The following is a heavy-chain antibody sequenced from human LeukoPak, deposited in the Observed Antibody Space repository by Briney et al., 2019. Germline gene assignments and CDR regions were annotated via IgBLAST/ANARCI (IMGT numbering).Heavy chain of an antibody. CDR3: ARDRNREIDY. D-gene: IGHD1-26*01. CDR1: GFTVSTNY. Sequence: PGGSLRLSCAASGFTVSTNYMNWVRQAPGKGLEWVAVIWYDGSNKYYADSVKGRFTISRDNSKNTLYLRMNSLRAEDTAVYYCARDRNREIDYWGQGTLVTVSS. V-gene: IGHV3-33*08. J-gene: IGHJ4*02. CDR2: IWYDGSNK.